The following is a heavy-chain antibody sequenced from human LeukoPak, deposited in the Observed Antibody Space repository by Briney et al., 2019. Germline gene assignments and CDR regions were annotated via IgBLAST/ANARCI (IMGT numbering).Heavy chain of an antibody. Sequence: GASVKVSCKASGYTFTSYDISWVRQAPGQGPEWMGRIIPIFGTANYAQKFQGRVTITTDESTSTAYMELSSLRSEDTAVYYCAIHDYGDPLGVRPFDYWGQGTLVTVSS. CDR3: AIHDYGDPLGVRPFDY. D-gene: IGHD4-17*01. CDR2: IIPIFGTA. CDR1: GYTFTSYD. V-gene: IGHV1-69*05. J-gene: IGHJ4*02.